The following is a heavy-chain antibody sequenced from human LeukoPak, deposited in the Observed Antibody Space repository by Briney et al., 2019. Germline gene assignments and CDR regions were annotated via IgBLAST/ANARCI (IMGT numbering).Heavy chain of an antibody. CDR1: GFTFSSYA. Sequence: GRSLRLSCAASGFTFSSYAMLWVRQAPGKGLEWVAVISYDGSNKYYADSVKGRFTISRDNSKNTLYLQMNSLRAEDTAVYYCARTLYTVYYYYGMDVWGQGTTVTVSS. J-gene: IGHJ6*02. CDR2: ISYDGSNK. V-gene: IGHV3-30-3*01. D-gene: IGHD4-11*01. CDR3: ARTLYTVYYYYGMDV.